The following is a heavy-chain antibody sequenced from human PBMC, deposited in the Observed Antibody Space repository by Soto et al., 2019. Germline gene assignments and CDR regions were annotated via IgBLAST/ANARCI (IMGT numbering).Heavy chain of an antibody. V-gene: IGHV3-23*01. CDR2: ISGSGSAT. CDR3: XXXXXXXXTXXXXDS. Sequence: EVQLLESGGSLVQPGGSLRLSCAASGFSFSTXAMGWVRXAPGKGLEWVSAISGSGSATYYADPVKGRFTISRDNSKDTLYLQMNSLRXGXXXXXXXXXXXXXXXTXXXXDSWGQGSXVTVSS. J-gene: IGHJ4*02. CDR1: GFSFSTXA.